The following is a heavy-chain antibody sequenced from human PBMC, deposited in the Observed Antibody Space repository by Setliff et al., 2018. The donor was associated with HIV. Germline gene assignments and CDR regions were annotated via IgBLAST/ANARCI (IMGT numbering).Heavy chain of an antibody. J-gene: IGHJ4*02. D-gene: IGHD5-12*01. CDR3: ANSGEMAAITYFDY. CDR2: IWYDGSNK. Sequence: PGGSLRLSCAASGFTFSSYGMHWVRQAPGKGLEWVAVIWYDGSNKYYADSVKGRFTISRDNSKNTLYLQMNSLRAEDTAVYYCANSGEMAAITYFDYWGQGTLVTVSS. CDR1: GFTFSSYG. V-gene: IGHV3-33*08.